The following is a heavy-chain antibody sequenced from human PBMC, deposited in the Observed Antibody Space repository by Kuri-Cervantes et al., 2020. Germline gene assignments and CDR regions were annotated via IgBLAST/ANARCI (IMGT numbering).Heavy chain of an antibody. CDR1: EFTVNSSY. V-gene: IGHV3-53*01. J-gene: IGHJ4*01. Sequence: GGSLRLSCAASEFTVNSSYMSWVRQAPGKGLEWVSVIFGGGRTHYADSVKGRFTISRDHSKHTLHLQMNSPRVEDTAAYYCAKLGLGYWGHGTLVTVSS. CDR2: IFGGGRT. D-gene: IGHD6-13*01. CDR3: AKLGLGY.